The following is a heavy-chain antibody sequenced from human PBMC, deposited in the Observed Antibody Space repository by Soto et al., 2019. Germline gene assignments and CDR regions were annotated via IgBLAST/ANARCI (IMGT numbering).Heavy chain of an antibody. Sequence: QVQLVESGGGVVQPGRSLRLSCAASGFTFSSYAMHWVRQAPGKGLEWEAVISYDGSNKYYADSVKGRFTISRDNSKNPLYLQLNSLRAEDTAVYYCARDKRDFRFLEWSYYFDYWGQGTLVTVSS. CDR3: ARDKRDFRFLEWSYYFDY. CDR2: ISYDGSNK. V-gene: IGHV3-30-3*01. CDR1: GFTFSSYA. D-gene: IGHD3-3*01. J-gene: IGHJ4*02.